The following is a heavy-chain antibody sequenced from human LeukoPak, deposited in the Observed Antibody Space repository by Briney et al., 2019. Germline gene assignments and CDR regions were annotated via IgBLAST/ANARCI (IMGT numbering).Heavy chain of an antibody. CDR2: INAGNGNT. CDR1: GYTFTSYA. J-gene: IGHJ4*02. D-gene: IGHD6-13*01. Sequence: ASVKVSCKASGYTFTSYAFHWGRQAPGQWLEWMGWINAGNGNTKYSQKFQGRVTITRDTSASTAYMELSSLRSEDTAVYYCARVRSSSWYGEFDFWGQGTLVTVSS. CDR3: ARVRSSSWYGEFDF. V-gene: IGHV1-3*01.